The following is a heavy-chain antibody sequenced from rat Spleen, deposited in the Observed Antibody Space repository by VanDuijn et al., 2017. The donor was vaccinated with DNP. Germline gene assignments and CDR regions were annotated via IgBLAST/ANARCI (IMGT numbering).Heavy chain of an antibody. CDR1: GFTFSNSD. J-gene: IGHJ4*01. CDR2: ISTSGGST. CDR3: ATDPFMYTTDYPYAMDA. V-gene: IGHV5-25*01. D-gene: IGHD1-6*01. Sequence: EVQLVQSGGGLVQPGRSMKLSCAASGFTFSNSDMAWVRQAPTKGLEWVASISTSGGSTYYRDSVKGRFTISRDNAKSTLYLQMDSLRSEDTATYYCATDPFMYTTDYPYAMDAWGQGTSVTVSS.